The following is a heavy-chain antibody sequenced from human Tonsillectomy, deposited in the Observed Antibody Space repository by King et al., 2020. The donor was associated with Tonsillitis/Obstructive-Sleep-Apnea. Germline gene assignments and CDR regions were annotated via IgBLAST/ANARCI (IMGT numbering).Heavy chain of an antibody. CDR1: GFTFSSYA. V-gene: IGHV3-30*01. Sequence: VQLVESGGGVVQPGRSLRLSCAASGFTFSSYAMHWVRQAPGKGLEWVAVISYDGSNKYYADSVKGRFTISRDNSKNTLYLQMNSLRAEDTAVYYCARGRGDYVPRYYYYYMDVWGNGTTVTVSS. CDR3: ARGRGDYVPRYYYYYMDV. D-gene: IGHD4-17*01. J-gene: IGHJ6*03. CDR2: ISYDGSNK.